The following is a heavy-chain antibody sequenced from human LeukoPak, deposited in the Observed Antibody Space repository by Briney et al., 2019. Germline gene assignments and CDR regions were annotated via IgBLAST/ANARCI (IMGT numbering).Heavy chain of an antibody. CDR1: GYTFTNYD. CDR3: ARATVVAGYCTTTRCYKPFDI. D-gene: IGHD2-2*02. Sequence: GASVKVSCKASGYTFTNYDINWVRQATGQGLEWMGWMNPNSANTGYSRKFQGRVTFTRDTSISTAYMELSSLRSEDTAVYFCARATVVAGYCTTTRCYKPFDIWGQGTMVTVSS. CDR2: MNPNSANT. J-gene: IGHJ3*02. V-gene: IGHV1-8*03.